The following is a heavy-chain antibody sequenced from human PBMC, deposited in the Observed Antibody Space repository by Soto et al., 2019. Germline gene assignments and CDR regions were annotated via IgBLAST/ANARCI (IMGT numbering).Heavy chain of an antibody. D-gene: IGHD2-2*01. J-gene: IGHJ4*02. CDR1: SGSVSSGGYY. Sequence: QVQLQESGPGLMKPSQTLSLTCTVSSGSVSSGGYYWSWIRQLPGKGLEWIGYIYHTGNTFYNPSLKSRVTISLDTSKSQFSLKLTSVTAADTAMYFCAGSSARSIFDYWGPGTLVTVSS. CDR3: AGSSARSIFDY. V-gene: IGHV4-31*03. CDR2: IYHTGNT.